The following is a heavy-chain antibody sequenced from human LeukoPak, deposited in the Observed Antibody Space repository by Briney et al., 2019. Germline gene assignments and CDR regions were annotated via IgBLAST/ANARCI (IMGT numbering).Heavy chain of an antibody. J-gene: IGHJ3*02. CDR2: IKQDGSEK. CDR1: GFTFSSSW. V-gene: IGHV3-7*03. CDR3: AKDIRAAGASAFDI. D-gene: IGHD6-13*01. Sequence: PGGSLRLSCVASGFTFSSSWMSWVRQAPGKGLEWVANIKQDGSEKYYVDSVKGRFTISRDNAKNSLYLQMNSLRAEDTALYYCAKDIRAAGASAFDIWGQGTMVTVSS.